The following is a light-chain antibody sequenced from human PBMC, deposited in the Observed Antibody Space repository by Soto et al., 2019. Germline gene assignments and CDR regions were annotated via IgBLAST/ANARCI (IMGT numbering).Light chain of an antibody. Sequence: DIQMTQSPSTLSASVGDRVTITCRASQSISSWLAWYQQKPGKAPKLLIYDASSLESGGPSRFSGSGSGTEFTLTISSLQPDDFATYYCQQYNSYLKTFGQGTKVEIK. J-gene: IGKJ1*01. CDR3: QQYNSYLKT. V-gene: IGKV1-5*01. CDR2: DAS. CDR1: QSISSW.